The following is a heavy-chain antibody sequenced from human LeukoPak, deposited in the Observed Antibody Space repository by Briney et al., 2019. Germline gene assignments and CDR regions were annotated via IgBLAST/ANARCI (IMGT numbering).Heavy chain of an antibody. Sequence: SETLSLTCTVSGGSVSNDYWSWVRQPPGKALEWIGNIYYSGSANYNPSLKSRVTISLDTANNQFSLKLSSVTAADTAVYYCARESGYSFGLWGQGNLVTVSS. CDR2: IYYSGSA. J-gene: IGHJ4*02. CDR1: GGSVSNDY. D-gene: IGHD5-18*01. V-gene: IGHV4-59*02. CDR3: ARESGYSFGL.